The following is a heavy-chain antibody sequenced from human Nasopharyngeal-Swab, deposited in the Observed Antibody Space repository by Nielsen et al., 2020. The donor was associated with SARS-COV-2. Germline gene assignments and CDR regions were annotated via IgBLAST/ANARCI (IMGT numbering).Heavy chain of an antibody. CDR1: GFTFSNYW. V-gene: IGHV3-7*04. Sequence: GESLKISCAASGFTFSNYWMSWVRQAPGKGLEWVANIKYDESEKYYVASVKGRFTISRDNAKNSLYLQMNSLRVEDTAVYYCARGIDYLLNYWGQGTLVTVSS. CDR2: IKYDESEK. J-gene: IGHJ4*02. CDR3: ARGIDYLLNY. D-gene: IGHD4-11*01.